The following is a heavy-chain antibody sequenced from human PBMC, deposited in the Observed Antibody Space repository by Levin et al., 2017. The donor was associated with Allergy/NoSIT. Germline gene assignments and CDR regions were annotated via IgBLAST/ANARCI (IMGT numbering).Heavy chain of an antibody. CDR1: GFTFSSYG. Sequence: PGGSLRLSCAASGFTFSSYGMHWVRQAPGKGLEWVAVISYDGSNKYYADSVKGRFTISRDNSKNTLYLQMNSLRAEDTAVYYCAQSRAGACDAFDIWGHGTMVTVSS. J-gene: IGHJ3*02. V-gene: IGHV3-30*18. CDR2: ISYDGSNK. CDR3: AQSRAGACDAFDI.